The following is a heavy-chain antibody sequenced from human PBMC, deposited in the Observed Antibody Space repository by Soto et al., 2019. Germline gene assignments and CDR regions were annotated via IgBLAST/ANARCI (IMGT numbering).Heavy chain of an antibody. Sequence: RASVKVSCKASGVTFSSYAISWVRQAPGQGLEWMGGIIPIFGTANYAQKFQGRVTITADKSTSTAYMELSSLRSEDTAVYYCARDRSYYDSSGYYRGYGMDVWGQGTTVTVS. D-gene: IGHD3-22*01. J-gene: IGHJ6*02. CDR1: GVTFSSYA. CDR2: IIPIFGTA. CDR3: ARDRSYYDSSGYYRGYGMDV. V-gene: IGHV1-69*06.